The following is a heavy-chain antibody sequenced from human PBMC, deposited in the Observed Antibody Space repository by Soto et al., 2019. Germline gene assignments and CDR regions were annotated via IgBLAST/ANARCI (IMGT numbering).Heavy chain of an antibody. CDR3: ARDIRISVAARPDAFDI. CDR2: IIPIFGTA. V-gene: IGHV1-69*13. Sequence: SVQVSCKASGGTFSSYAISWVRQAPGQGLEWMGGIIPIFGTANYAQKFQGRVTITADESTSTAYMELSSLRSEDTAVYYCARDIRISVAARPDAFDIWGQGTMVTVSS. J-gene: IGHJ3*02. D-gene: IGHD6-6*01. CDR1: GGTFSSYA.